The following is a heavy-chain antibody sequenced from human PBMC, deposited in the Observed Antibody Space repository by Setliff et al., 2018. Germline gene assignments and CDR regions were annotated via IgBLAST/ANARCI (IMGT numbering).Heavy chain of an antibody. J-gene: IGHJ6*02. V-gene: IGHV3-7*01. CDR2: INQDGSGK. CDR1: GFTFSNLW. Sequence: PGGSLRLSCAASGFTFSNLWMSWVRQSPGKGLEWVANINQDGSGKYYVDSVKGRFTISRDNAKNSLSLQMNRLRAEDTAVYYCARVKPFAMDVWGQGTTVTVSS. CDR3: ARVKPFAMDV.